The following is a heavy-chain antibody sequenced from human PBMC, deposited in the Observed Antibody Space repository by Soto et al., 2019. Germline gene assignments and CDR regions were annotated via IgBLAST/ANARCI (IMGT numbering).Heavy chain of an antibody. CDR3: AREAAATLWYFDL. CDR2: ISTSSSI. J-gene: IGHJ2*01. Sequence: GGSLRLSCAASVFTFSIYSMNWVRQAPGKGLEWVSYISTSSSIYYADSVKGRFTISRDNAKNSLYLQVNSLTDEDTAVYYCAREAAATLWYFDLWGRGTVVTV. D-gene: IGHD2-15*01. V-gene: IGHV3-48*02. CDR1: VFTFSIYS.